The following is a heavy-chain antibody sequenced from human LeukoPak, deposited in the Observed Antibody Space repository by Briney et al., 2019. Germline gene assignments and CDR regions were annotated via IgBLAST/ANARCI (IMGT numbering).Heavy chain of an antibody. J-gene: IGHJ6*02. CDR1: GYTFTGYY. V-gene: IGHV1-2*02. Sequence: ASVKVSCKASGYTFTGYYMHWVRQAPGQGLEWMGWINPNSGGTNYAQKLQGRVTMTTDTSTSTAYMELRSLRSDDTAVYYCARDYYDSSGYYNYYYYGMDVWGQGTTVTVSS. CDR3: ARDYYDSSGYYNYYYYGMDV. CDR2: INPNSGGT. D-gene: IGHD3-22*01.